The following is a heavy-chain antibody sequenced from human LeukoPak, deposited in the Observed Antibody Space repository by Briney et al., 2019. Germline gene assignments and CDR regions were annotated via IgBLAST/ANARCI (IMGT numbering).Heavy chain of an antibody. Sequence: GXXLRLSCAASGFTFDDYAMHWVGQAPGKGVEWVSLISWDGGSTYYADSVKGRLTISRDKSKKSLYLQMNSLRAEDTAVYYCARDGLYCSSTSCYGRYWGQGTLVTVSS. J-gene: IGHJ4*02. CDR1: GFTFDDYA. V-gene: IGHV3-43D*03. CDR2: ISWDGGST. CDR3: ARDGLYCSSTSCYGRY. D-gene: IGHD2-2*01.